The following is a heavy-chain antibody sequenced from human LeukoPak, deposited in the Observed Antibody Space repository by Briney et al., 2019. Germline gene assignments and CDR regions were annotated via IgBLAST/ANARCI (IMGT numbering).Heavy chain of an antibody. J-gene: IGHJ5*02. D-gene: IGHD1-26*01. V-gene: IGHV4-39*01. CDR3: ARQEGSHWDWFDP. CDR1: GGSISSSSYY. Sequence: PSETLSLTCTVSGGSISSSSYYWGWIRQPPGKGLEWIGSIYYSGSTYYNPSLKSRVTISVDTSNNQFSLKLNSVSAADTAVYYCARQEGSHWDWFDPWGQGTLVTVSS. CDR2: IYYSGST.